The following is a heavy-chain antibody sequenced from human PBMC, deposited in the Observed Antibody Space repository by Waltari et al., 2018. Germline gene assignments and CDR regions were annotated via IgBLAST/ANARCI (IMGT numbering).Heavy chain of an antibody. V-gene: IGHV3-9*01. CDR2: ISWNSGSI. D-gene: IGHD3-22*01. CDR1: GFTFADYA. J-gene: IGHJ4*02. Sequence: EVQLVESGGGLVQPGRSLRLSCAASGFTFADYAMHWVRQAPGKGLEWVSGISWNSGSIGYADSVKGRFTISRDNAKNSLYLQMNSLRAEDTALYYCAKGESEYYDSSGLDYWGQGTLVTVSS. CDR3: AKGESEYYDSSGLDY.